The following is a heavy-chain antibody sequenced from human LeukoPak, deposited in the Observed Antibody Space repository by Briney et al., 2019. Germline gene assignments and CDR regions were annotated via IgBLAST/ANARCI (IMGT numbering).Heavy chain of an antibody. CDR3: TRGSIAYYYMDV. CDR2: IYHSGST. CDR1: GGSVSSGDYY. Sequence: SETLSLTCTVSGGSVSSGDYYWSWIRQPAGKGLEWIGYIYHSGSTNYNPSLKSRVTISVDTSKNQFSLKLSSVTAADTAVYYCTRGSIAYYYMDVWGKGTTVTISS. J-gene: IGHJ6*03. D-gene: IGHD3-22*01. V-gene: IGHV4-61*10.